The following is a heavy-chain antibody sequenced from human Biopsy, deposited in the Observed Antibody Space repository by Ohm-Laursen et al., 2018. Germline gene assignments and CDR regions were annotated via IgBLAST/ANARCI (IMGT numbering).Heavy chain of an antibody. D-gene: IGHD3-22*01. Sequence: SETLSLTCTVSGGSPSSYYWSWIRQPAGEGLEWIGRIYSSGSTNYNPSLKSRVTLSMDTSKRQFSLKLSFVTAADTAVYYCARWTPEYDSSRYYLDAFDIWGQGTKVTVSS. CDR3: ARWTPEYDSSRYYLDAFDI. V-gene: IGHV4-4*07. CDR2: IYSSGST. J-gene: IGHJ3*02. CDR1: GGSPSSYY.